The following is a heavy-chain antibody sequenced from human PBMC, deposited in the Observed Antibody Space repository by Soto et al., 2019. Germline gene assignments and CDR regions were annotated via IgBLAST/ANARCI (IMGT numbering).Heavy chain of an antibody. CDR3: ANGNGVIQLWQIDY. Sequence: QVQLVESGGGVVQPGRSLRLSCAASGFTFSSYGMHWVRQAPGKGLEWVAVISYDGSNKYYADSVMGRFTISRDNSKNTLYLQMNSLRAEDTAVYYCANGNGVIQLWQIDYWGQGTLVTVSS. CDR2: ISYDGSNK. J-gene: IGHJ4*02. V-gene: IGHV3-30*18. CDR1: GFTFSSYG. D-gene: IGHD5-18*01.